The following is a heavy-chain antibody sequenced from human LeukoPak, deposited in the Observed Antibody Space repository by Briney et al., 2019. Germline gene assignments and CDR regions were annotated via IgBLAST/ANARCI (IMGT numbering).Heavy chain of an antibody. Sequence: GGSLRLSCSASGFTFSRYPMHWVRRAPGKGLEYVSAISGNGGSTYYADSVKGRFTISRDNSKNTLYLQMSSLRTEDTAIYYCVKAQYDFWSGLDYWGQGTLVTVSS. CDR2: ISGNGGST. CDR3: VKAQYDFWSGLDY. V-gene: IGHV3-64D*09. J-gene: IGHJ4*02. CDR1: GFTFSRYP. D-gene: IGHD3-3*01.